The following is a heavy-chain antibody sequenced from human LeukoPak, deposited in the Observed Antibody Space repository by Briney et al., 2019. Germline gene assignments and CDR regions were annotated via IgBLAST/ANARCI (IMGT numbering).Heavy chain of an antibody. D-gene: IGHD6-13*01. CDR2: IYYSGST. CDR3: AREVSSSWYSGLYYYYYMDV. Sequence: SETLSLTCTVSGYSISSSSYYWGWIRQPPGKGLEWIGSIYYSGSTYYNPSLKSRVTISVDTSKNQFSLKLSSVTAADTAVYYCAREVSSSWYSGLYYYYYMDVWGKGTTVTVSS. CDR1: GYSISSSSYY. V-gene: IGHV4-39*07. J-gene: IGHJ6*03.